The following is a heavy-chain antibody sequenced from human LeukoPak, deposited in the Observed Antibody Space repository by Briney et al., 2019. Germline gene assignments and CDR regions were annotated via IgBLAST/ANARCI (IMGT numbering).Heavy chain of an antibody. Sequence: SETLSLTCTVSGGSISSYYWGWIRQPAGKGLEWIGRIYTSGSTNYNPSLKSRVTMSVDTSKNQFSLELSSVTAADTAVYYCAGGGIAVAGNRKYFQHWGQGTLVTVSS. V-gene: IGHV4-4*07. CDR1: GGSISSYY. CDR3: AGGGIAVAGNRKYFQH. J-gene: IGHJ1*01. D-gene: IGHD6-19*01. CDR2: IYTSGST.